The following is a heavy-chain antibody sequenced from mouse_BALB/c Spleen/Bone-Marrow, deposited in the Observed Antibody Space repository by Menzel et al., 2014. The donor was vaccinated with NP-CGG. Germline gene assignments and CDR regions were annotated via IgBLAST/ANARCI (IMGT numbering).Heavy chain of an antibody. CDR1: GYAFTNYW. J-gene: IGHJ4*01. CDR3: SREITRYAVDY. CDR2: INPGSGGV. V-gene: IGHV1-54*01. Sequence: VQLQQSGAELVRPGTSVKVSCKASGYAFTNYWIEWVKQRPGQGLEWIGVINPGSGGVNYNEKFKGKATLTAGKSSSTAYIQLSSLTSDGSAVYFCSREITRYAVDYWGQGTSVTVSS. D-gene: IGHD2-4*01.